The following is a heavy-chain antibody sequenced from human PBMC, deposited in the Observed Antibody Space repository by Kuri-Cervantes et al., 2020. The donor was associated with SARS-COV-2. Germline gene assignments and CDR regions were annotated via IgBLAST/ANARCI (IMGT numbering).Heavy chain of an antibody. Sequence: SETLSLTCTVSDYSISSGYFWGWIRQPPGKGLECIGNIFHSGSTYYNPSLKSRVTISVDTSKNQFSLMLTSVTAADTAVYYCARTNSGNYYSPYDYWGKGTTVTVSS. CDR3: ARTNSGNYYSPYDY. D-gene: IGHD3-10*01. CDR2: IFHSGST. CDR1: DYSISSGYF. J-gene: IGHJ6*04. V-gene: IGHV4-38-2*02.